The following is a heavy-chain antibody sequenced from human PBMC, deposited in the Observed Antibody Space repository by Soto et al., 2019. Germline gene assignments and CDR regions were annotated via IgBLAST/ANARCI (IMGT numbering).Heavy chain of an antibody. J-gene: IGHJ3*02. Sequence: PSETLSLTCTVSGASISSSYWSWIRQSPGKGLEWIGYVYYSGSTNYNPSLKSRVTTLVDTSKNQFSLKLRSVTAADTAVYYCARGYYDSNGQSNTFDIWGQGTMVTVSS. CDR3: ARGYYDSNGQSNTFDI. D-gene: IGHD3-22*01. CDR2: VYYSGST. CDR1: GASISSSY. V-gene: IGHV4-59*01.